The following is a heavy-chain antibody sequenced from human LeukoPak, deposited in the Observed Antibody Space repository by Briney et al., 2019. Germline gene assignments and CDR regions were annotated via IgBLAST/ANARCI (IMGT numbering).Heavy chain of an antibody. D-gene: IGHD1-14*01. CDR1: GYSFTNYW. CDR3: ARRNREKAISLDL. J-gene: IGHJ2*01. Sequence: GESLKISCEASGYSFTNYWISWVRQMPGRGLDWMGRIDPSASQTNYNPSFRGHITISVDRSISTVYLQWGSLQASDTAIYYCARRNREKAISLDLWGRGTVVTVSP. V-gene: IGHV5-10-1*01. CDR2: IDPSASQT.